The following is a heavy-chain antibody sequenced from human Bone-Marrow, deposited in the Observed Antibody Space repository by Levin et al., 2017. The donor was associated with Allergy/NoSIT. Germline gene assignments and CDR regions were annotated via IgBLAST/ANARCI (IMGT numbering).Heavy chain of an antibody. D-gene: IGHD5-12*01. J-gene: IGHJ6*02. V-gene: IGHV3-48*01. CDR2: ISSASSSI. Sequence: GESLKISCAASGFTFREHSMNWVRQAPGKGLEWLSYISSASSSIYYADSVKGRFPISRDNAKNSLYLQMNSLRADDTAVYYCARDMEVATAQHYYYYYAMDVWGQGTTVTVSS. CDR1: GFTFREHS. CDR3: ARDMEVATAQHYYYYYAMDV.